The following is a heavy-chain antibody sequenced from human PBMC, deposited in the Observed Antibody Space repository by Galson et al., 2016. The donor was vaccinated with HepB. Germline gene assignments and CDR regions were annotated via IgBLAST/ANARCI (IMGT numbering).Heavy chain of an antibody. D-gene: IGHD2-2*01. V-gene: IGHV3-48*02. CDR3: ARHSYLHAGAMDV. J-gene: IGHJ6*02. CDR1: GFTFSNYV. CDR2: ISASSGST. Sequence: SLRLSCAASGFTFSNYVMNWVRQAPGKGLEWVSYISASSGSTYYADSVRGRFTISRVNAKNSLYLQMNGLRDEDTAVYYCARHSYLHAGAMDVWGQGTTVTVSS.